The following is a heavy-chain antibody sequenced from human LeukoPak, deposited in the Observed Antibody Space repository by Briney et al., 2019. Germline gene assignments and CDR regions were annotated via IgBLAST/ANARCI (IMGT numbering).Heavy chain of an antibody. J-gene: IGHJ4*02. CDR2: IYYSGST. Sequence: SETLSLTCTVSGDSMSTYYWSWIRQPPGKGLEWIGYIYYSGSTNYNPSLKSRVTISVDTSKNQFSLKLSSVTAADTAMYYCARVSGYDWESFYDYWGQGSLVTVSS. D-gene: IGHD5-12*01. V-gene: IGHV4-59*01. CDR3: ARVSGYDWESFYDY. CDR1: GDSMSTYY.